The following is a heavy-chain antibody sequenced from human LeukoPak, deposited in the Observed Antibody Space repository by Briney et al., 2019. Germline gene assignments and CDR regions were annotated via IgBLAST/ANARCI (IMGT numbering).Heavy chain of an antibody. V-gene: IGHV3-15*01. Sequence: GGSLRLSCAASGFTFSSYAMSWVRQAPGKGLEWVGRIKNKADDGTTDYAAPVKGRFTISRDDSKNTLYLQMDSLKTEDTAVYYCFRHLVVPGAGADYWGQGTLVTVSS. CDR2: IKNKADDGTT. CDR3: FRHLVVPGAGADY. D-gene: IGHD2-15*01. J-gene: IGHJ4*02. CDR1: GFTFSSYA.